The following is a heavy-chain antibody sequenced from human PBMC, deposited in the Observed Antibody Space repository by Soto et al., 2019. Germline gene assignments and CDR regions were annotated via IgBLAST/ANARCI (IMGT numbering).Heavy chain of an antibody. J-gene: IGHJ6*02. V-gene: IGHV4-31*03. CDR3: ARGGLLWFGELLWNYYYGMDV. D-gene: IGHD3-10*01. Sequence: SETLSLTCTVSGGSISSGGYYWSWIRQYPGKGLEWIGYIYYSGSTYYNPSLKSRVTISVDTSKNQFSLKLSSVTAADTAVYYCARGGLLWFGELLWNYYYGMDVWGQGTTVTVSS. CDR1: GGSISSGGYY. CDR2: IYYSGST.